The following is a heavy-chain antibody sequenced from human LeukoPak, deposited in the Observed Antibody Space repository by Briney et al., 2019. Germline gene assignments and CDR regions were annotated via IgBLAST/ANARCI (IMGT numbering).Heavy chain of an antibody. D-gene: IGHD4-17*01. V-gene: IGHV4-39*07. Sequence: KPSETLSLTCTVSGGSISSSSYYWGWIRQPPGKGLEWIGSIYYSGSTYYNPSLKSRVTISVDTSKNQFSLKLSSVTAADTAVYYCARDNYSGYGDYPKGDAFDIWGQGTMVTVSS. CDR1: GGSISSSSYY. J-gene: IGHJ3*02. CDR2: IYYSGST. CDR3: ARDNYSGYGDYPKGDAFDI.